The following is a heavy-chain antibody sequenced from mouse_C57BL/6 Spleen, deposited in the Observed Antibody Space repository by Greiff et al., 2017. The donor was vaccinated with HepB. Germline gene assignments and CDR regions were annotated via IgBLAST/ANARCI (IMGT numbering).Heavy chain of an antibody. D-gene: IGHD1-1*01. J-gene: IGHJ1*03. CDR1: GFTFSDYY. Sequence: EVKVVESEGGLVQPGSSMKLSCTASGFTFSDYYMAWVRQVPEKGLEWVANINYDGSSTYYLDSLKSRFIISRDNAKNILYLQMSSLKSEDTATYYCAREFITTVVAPRYFDVWGTGTTVTVSS. CDR3: AREFITTVVAPRYFDV. V-gene: IGHV5-16*01. CDR2: INYDGSST.